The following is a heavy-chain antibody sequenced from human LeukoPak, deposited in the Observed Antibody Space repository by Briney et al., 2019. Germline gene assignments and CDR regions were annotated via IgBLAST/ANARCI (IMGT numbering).Heavy chain of an antibody. CDR3: ARVYRITIFLHQFYFDY. CDR2: IYYSGST. V-gene: IGHV4-39*07. J-gene: IGHJ4*02. Sequence: ASETLSLTCTVSGGSISSSSYYWGWIRQPPGKGLEWIGSIYYSGSTYYNPSLKSRVTISVDTSKNQFSLKLSSVTAADTAVYYCARVYRITIFLHQFYFDYWGQGTLVTVSS. CDR1: GGSISSSSYY. D-gene: IGHD3-9*01.